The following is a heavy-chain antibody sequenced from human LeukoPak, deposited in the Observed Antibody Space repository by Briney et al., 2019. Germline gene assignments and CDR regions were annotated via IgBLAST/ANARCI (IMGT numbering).Heavy chain of an antibody. CDR3: ARRAGAYSHPYDY. J-gene: IGHJ4*02. V-gene: IGHV3-53*01. CDR2: IYSDNT. Sequence: GGSLRLSCAASGFTLKNYPMSWVRQAPGKGLEWVSFIYSDNTHYSDSVKGRFTISRDNSKNTLYLQMNSLRAEDTAVYYCARRAGAYSHPYDYWGQGTLVTVS. D-gene: IGHD4/OR15-4a*01. CDR1: GFTLKNYP.